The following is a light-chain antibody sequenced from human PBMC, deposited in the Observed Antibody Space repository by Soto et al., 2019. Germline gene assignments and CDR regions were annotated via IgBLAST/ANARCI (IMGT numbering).Light chain of an antibody. V-gene: IGKV1-9*01. CDR1: QGISSY. CDR2: AAS. Sequence: DIQLTQSPSFLPASVGDRVTITCRASQGISSYLAWYQQKPGKAPKLLIYAASTLQSGVPSMFSGSLSGTEFTLTISSLQPEDFATYYCQQLNSYPSFGGGTKGDIK. CDR3: QQLNSYPS. J-gene: IGKJ4*01.